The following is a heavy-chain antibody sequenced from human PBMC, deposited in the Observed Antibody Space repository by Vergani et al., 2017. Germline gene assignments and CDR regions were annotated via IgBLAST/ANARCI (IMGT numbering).Heavy chain of an antibody. Sequence: QVQLQESGPGLVKPSETLSLTCTVSGGSISSGSYYWSWIRQPAGKGLEWIGRIYTSGSTNYNPSLKSRVTISVDTSKNQFSLKLSSVTAADTAVYYCARVTPEYYDFWSGYRAYGMDVWGQGTTVTVSS. CDR3: ARVTPEYYDFWSGYRAYGMDV. J-gene: IGHJ6*02. D-gene: IGHD3-3*01. V-gene: IGHV4-61*02. CDR2: IYTSGST. CDR1: GGSISSGSYY.